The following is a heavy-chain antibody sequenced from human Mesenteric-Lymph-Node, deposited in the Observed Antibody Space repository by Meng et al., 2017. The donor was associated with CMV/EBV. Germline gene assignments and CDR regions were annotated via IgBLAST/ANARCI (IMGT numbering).Heavy chain of an antibody. CDR2: ISSRGGII. D-gene: IGHD5-12*01. CDR1: GFIFSDYY. Sequence: SGFIFSDYYMSGIRQPQGQELEWLSYISSRGGIIYYADSVKGRSISSRDNSRSSLYLQIDSLRAEDTALYYCVRDVEMGRASGAFDSWGRGTLVTVSS. J-gene: IGHJ4*02. CDR3: VRDVEMGRASGAFDS. V-gene: IGHV3-11*01.